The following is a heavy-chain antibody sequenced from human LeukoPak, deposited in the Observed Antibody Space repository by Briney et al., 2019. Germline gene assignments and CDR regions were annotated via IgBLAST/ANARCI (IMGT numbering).Heavy chain of an antibody. CDR1: GFTFSNYW. CDR2: INPDGSST. CDR3: ARSLLYYYDSSGLEN. D-gene: IGHD3-22*01. J-gene: IGHJ4*02. Sequence: GGSLRLSCAASGFTFSNYWMHWVRQAPGRGLAWVSRINPDGSSTTYADSVKGRFTISRDNAKNTLYLQMNSLRAEDTAVYYCARSLLYYYDSSGLENWGQGSLVTVSS. V-gene: IGHV3-74*01.